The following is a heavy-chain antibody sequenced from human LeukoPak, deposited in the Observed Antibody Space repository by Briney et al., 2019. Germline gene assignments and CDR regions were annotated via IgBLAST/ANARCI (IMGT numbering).Heavy chain of an antibody. CDR1: GGSFSGDY. D-gene: IGHD2/OR15-2a*01. CDR3: ARQAVIIPTGMEGPWFDP. Sequence: SETLSLTCAVSGGSFSGDYWSWIRQPPGEGLEWLGEINYVGSTNYNPSLKSRVTLSVDTSKKQFSLELSSVTAADTAIYYCARQAVIIPTGMEGPWFDPWGQGTLVAVSS. CDR2: INYVGST. V-gene: IGHV4-34*01. J-gene: IGHJ5*02.